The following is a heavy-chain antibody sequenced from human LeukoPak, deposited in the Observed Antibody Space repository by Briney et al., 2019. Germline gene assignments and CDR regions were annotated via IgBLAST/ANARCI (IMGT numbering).Heavy chain of an antibody. Sequence: PGGSLRLSCAASGFTVSSNYMSWVRQAPEKGLEWVSVIYSGSSSTYYTDSVKGRFTISKHNSKNTLYLQTNSLRAEDTAVYYCARVGSGWYDFDYWGQGTLVTVSS. D-gene: IGHD6-19*01. V-gene: IGHV3-53*04. CDR3: ARVGSGWYDFDY. CDR2: IYSGSSST. CDR1: GFTVSSNY. J-gene: IGHJ4*02.